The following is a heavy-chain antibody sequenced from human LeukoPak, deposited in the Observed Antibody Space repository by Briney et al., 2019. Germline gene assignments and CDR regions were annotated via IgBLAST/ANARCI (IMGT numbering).Heavy chain of an antibody. D-gene: IGHD2-21*02. CDR1: GFTFSSYSM. J-gene: IGHJ3*02. CDR3: ASELAYCGGDCYQGTFDI. V-gene: IGHV4-4*02. CDR2: IYHSGST. Sequence: GSLRLSCAASGFTFSSYSMNWVRQAPGKGLEWIGEIYHSGSTNYNPSLKSRVTISVDKSKNQFSLKLSSVTAADTAVYYCASELAYCGGDCYQGTFDIWGQGTMVTVSS.